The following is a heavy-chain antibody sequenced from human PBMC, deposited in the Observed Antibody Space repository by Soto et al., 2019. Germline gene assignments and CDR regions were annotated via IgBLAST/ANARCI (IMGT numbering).Heavy chain of an antibody. D-gene: IGHD3-10*01. V-gene: IGHV1-18*01. CDR1: GYTFTSYC. J-gene: IGHJ4*02. Sequence: ASVKVSCKASGYTFTSYCISWVRQAPGQGLEWMGWISAYNGNTNYAQKLQGRVTMTTDTSTSTAYMELRSLRSDDTAVYYCARAYYYGSGSYPNDYWGQGTLITVSS. CDR2: ISAYNGNT. CDR3: ARAYYYGSGSYPNDY.